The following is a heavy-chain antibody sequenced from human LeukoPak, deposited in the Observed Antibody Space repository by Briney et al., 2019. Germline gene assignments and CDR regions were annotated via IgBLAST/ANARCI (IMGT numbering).Heavy chain of an antibody. V-gene: IGHV3-23*01. D-gene: IGHD4-23*01. CDR3: ARAPTTVVTNFDY. CDR2: ISGSASST. J-gene: IGHJ4*02. Sequence: PGGSLRLSCAASGFTFSNYAMSWVRQAPGKGLEWVSAISGSASSTYHADSVKGRFTISRDNSKNTLYLQMNSLRAEDTAVYYCARAPTTVVTNFDYWGQGTLVTVSS. CDR1: GFTFSNYA.